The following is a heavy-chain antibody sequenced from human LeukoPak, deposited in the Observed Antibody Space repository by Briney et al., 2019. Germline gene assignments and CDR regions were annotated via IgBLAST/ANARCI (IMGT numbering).Heavy chain of an antibody. CDR2: IYYSGNT. CDR1: GGSISSYY. Sequence: SETLSLTCTVSGGSISSYYWSWIRQPPGTGLQWIGYIYYSGNTNYNPSLKSRVTISVDTSKNQFSLKLSSVTAADTAVYYCARAWRPAAHKGNAFDIWGQGTMVTVSS. J-gene: IGHJ3*02. D-gene: IGHD2-2*01. CDR3: ARAWRPAAHKGNAFDI. V-gene: IGHV4-59*01.